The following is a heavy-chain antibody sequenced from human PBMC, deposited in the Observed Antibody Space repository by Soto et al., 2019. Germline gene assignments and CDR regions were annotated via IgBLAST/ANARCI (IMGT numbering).Heavy chain of an antibody. J-gene: IGHJ5*02. CDR3: AMAHWLYISTWFFCDR. CDR1: GFKFRNFA. D-gene: IGHD3-22*01. V-gene: IGHV3-23*01. CDR2: INGGGGHT. Sequence: EVQLLQSGGGLVQPGGSLRLSCAASGFKFRNFAMRWIRQAPGKGLEWVSGINGGGGHTDYADSVKGRFTISRDNSKNTLYPQTSSLRADDTDVYFFAMAHWLYISTWFFCDRWGQGTLVT.